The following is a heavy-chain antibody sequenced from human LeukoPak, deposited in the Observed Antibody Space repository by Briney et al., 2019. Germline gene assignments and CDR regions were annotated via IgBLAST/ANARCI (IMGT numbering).Heavy chain of an antibody. CDR3: ARDGMGIAARHDAFDI. V-gene: IGHV3-7*01. J-gene: IGHJ3*02. CDR2: IKQDGSEK. D-gene: IGHD6-6*01. Sequence: PGGSLRLSCATSGFSFSSYNMNWVRQAPGKGLEWVANIKQDGSEKYYVDSVKGRFTISRDNAKNSLYLQMNSLRAEDTAVYYCARDGMGIAARHDAFDIWGQGTMVTVSS. CDR1: GFSFSSYN.